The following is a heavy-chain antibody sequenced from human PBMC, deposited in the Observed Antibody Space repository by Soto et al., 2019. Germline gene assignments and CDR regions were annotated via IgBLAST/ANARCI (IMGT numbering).Heavy chain of an antibody. Sequence: ASVKVSCKASGGTFSSYAISWVRQAPGQGLEWMGIINPSVGSTSYAQKFQGRVTMTGDTSTSTVYMELSSLRSEDTAVYYCAMERADTRTDYWGQGTLVTVSS. J-gene: IGHJ4*02. V-gene: IGHV1-46*03. CDR3: AMERADTRTDY. D-gene: IGHD1-1*01. CDR1: GGTFSSYA. CDR2: INPSVGST.